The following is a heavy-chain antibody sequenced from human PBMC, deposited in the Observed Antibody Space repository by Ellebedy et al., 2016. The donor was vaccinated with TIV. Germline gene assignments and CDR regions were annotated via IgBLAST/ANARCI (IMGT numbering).Heavy chain of an antibody. Sequence: GESLKISXAASGFTFSSCWMHWVRQAPGKGLVWVSRINSDGSSTSYADSVKGRFTISRDNAKNTLYLQMNSLRAEDTAVYYCARGSDYYDSSGYYNAPFDYWGQGTLVTVSS. CDR3: ARGSDYYDSSGYYNAPFDY. CDR1: GFTFSSCW. J-gene: IGHJ4*02. V-gene: IGHV3-74*01. CDR2: INSDGSST. D-gene: IGHD3-22*01.